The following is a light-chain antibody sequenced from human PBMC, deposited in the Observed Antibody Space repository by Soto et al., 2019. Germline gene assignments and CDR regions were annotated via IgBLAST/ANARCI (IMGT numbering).Light chain of an antibody. CDR3: QQYTDFSALT. Sequence: DIRMTQSPSTLSASVGDRVTITCRASQSIGSWLAWYQQKPGKAPGLLIYKASNLEGGVPSRFSGSGSGTDFTLTISSLQADDFATYYCQQYTDFSALTFGGGTKVDIK. CDR1: QSIGSW. V-gene: IGKV1-5*03. J-gene: IGKJ4*01. CDR2: KAS.